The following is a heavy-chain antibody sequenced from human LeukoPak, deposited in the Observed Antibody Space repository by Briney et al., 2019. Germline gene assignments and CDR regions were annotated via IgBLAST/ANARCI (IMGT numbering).Heavy chain of an antibody. CDR1: GGSFSGYY. D-gene: IGHD3-9*01. V-gene: IGHV4-34*01. CDR2: INHSGST. CDR3: ARSPRLGDILTGYYSDY. Sequence: SETLSLTCAVYGGSFSGYYWSWIRQPPGKGLEWIGEINHSGSTNYNPSLKSRVTISADTSKNQFSLKLSSVTAADTAVYYCARSPRLGDILTGYYSDYWGQGTLVTVSS. J-gene: IGHJ4*02.